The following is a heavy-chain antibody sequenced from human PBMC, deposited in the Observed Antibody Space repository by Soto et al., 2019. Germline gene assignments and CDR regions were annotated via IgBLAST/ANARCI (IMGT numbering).Heavy chain of an antibody. CDR2: IYYSGST. CDR1: GGSISSGGDY. J-gene: IGHJ3*02. Sequence: ASETLSLTCTVSGGSISSGGDYWSWIRQHPGKGLEWIGYIYYSGSTYYNPSLKSRVTISVDTSKNQFSLKLSSVTAADTAVYYCARDQIGYCSSTSCYSAFDIWGQGTMVTVSS. V-gene: IGHV4-31*03. CDR3: ARDQIGYCSSTSCYSAFDI. D-gene: IGHD2-2*01.